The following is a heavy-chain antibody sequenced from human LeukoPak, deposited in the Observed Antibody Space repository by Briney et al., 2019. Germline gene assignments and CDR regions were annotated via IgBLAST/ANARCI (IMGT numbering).Heavy chain of an antibody. CDR2: IYYSGST. CDR1: GGSISSSSYC. Sequence: SETLSLTCTVSGGSISSSSYCWDWIRQPPGKGLEWIGSIYYSGSTYYNPSLKSRVTISLDTSKNQFSLKLSSVTAADTAVYYCASLSYYYHYMDVWGTGTTVTVSS. V-gene: IGHV4-39*07. CDR3: ASLSYYYHYMDV. D-gene: IGHD3-16*02. J-gene: IGHJ6*03.